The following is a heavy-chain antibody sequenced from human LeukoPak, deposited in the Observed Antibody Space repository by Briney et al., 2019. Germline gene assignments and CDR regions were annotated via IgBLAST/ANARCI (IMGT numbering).Heavy chain of an antibody. Sequence: SETLSLTCIVSGGSISSGTYYWGWIRQPPGKGLEWIGNIYYSGSTYYSPSLKSRVTMSIDTSNNQFSLKLSSVTAADTAVYFCTRGGDAHKLGNFWGPGILVTVSS. CDR1: GGSISSGTYY. J-gene: IGHJ4*02. D-gene: IGHD2-21*01. CDR2: IYYSGST. CDR3: TRGGDAHKLGNF. V-gene: IGHV4-39*01.